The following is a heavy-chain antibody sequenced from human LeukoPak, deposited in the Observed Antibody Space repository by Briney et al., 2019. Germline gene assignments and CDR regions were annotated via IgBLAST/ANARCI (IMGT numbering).Heavy chain of an antibody. D-gene: IGHD2-8*02. CDR3: ARDFLLGMGIPL. J-gene: IGHJ4*02. CDR2: ITNSGNTR. CDR1: GFTFSSYA. V-gene: IGHV3-48*03. Sequence: GGSLRLSCAASGFTFSSYAMSWVRQAPGKGLEWVSYITNSGNTRYYADSVKGRFTISRDNAKNSLYLQMNSLRAEDTAIYFCARDFLLGMGIPLWGQGTLVTVSS.